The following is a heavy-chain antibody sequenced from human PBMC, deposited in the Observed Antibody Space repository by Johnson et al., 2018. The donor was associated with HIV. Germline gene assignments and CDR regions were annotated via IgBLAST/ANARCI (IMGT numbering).Heavy chain of an antibody. J-gene: IGHJ3*02. CDR1: GFTFSSYA. V-gene: IGHV3-30*04. Sequence: MQLVESGGGLVQPGGSLRLSCAASGFTFSSYAMHWVRQAPGKGLEWVAVISYDGSNKYYADSVKGRFTISRDNSKNTLYLQMNSLRAEDTAVYYCAKDDLRDTGAFDIWGQGTMVTVSS. D-gene: IGHD2-8*02. CDR3: AKDDLRDTGAFDI. CDR2: ISYDGSNK.